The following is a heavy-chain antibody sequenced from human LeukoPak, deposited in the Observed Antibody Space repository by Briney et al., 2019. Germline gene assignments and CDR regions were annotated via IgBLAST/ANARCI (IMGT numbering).Heavy chain of an antibody. CDR1: GFTFSSYW. Sequence: GGSLRLSCAASGFTFSSYWMNWARQAPGKGLEWVASINHNGNVNYYADSVKGRFTISRDNSKNTLYLQMNSLRAEDTAVYYCARAYDSSGYGPGDYWGQGTLVTVSS. D-gene: IGHD3-22*01. CDR2: INHNGNVN. J-gene: IGHJ4*02. V-gene: IGHV3-7*01. CDR3: ARAYDSSGYGPGDY.